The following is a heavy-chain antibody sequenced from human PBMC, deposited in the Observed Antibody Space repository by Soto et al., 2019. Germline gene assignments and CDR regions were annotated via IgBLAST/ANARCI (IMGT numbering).Heavy chain of an antibody. CDR3: ARADCSGGSCLAGYFDL. J-gene: IGHJ2*01. D-gene: IGHD2-15*01. V-gene: IGHV3-66*01. Sequence: PGGSLRLSCAASGFTVSSNYMSWVRQAPGKGLEWVSVIYSGGSTYYADSVKGRFTISRDNSKNTLYLQMNSLRAEDTAVYYCARADCSGGSCLAGYFDLWGRGTLVTVSS. CDR2: IYSGGST. CDR1: GFTVSSNY.